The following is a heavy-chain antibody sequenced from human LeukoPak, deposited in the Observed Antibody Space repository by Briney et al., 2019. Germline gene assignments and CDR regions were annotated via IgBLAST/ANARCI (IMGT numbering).Heavy chain of an antibody. CDR3: ARLVKQQLVYYFDY. CDR1: GGSFSGYY. V-gene: IGHV4-34*01. CDR2: INHSGST. D-gene: IGHD6-13*01. J-gene: IGHJ4*02. Sequence: PSETLSLTCAVYGGSFSGYYWSWIRQPPGKGLEWIGEINHSGSTDYSPSLKSRVTISVDTSKNQFSLKLSSVTAADTAVYYCARLVKQQLVYYFDYWGQGTLVTVSS.